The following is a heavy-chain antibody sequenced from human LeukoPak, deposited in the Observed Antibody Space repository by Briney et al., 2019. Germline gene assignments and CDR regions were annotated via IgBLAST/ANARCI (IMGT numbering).Heavy chain of an antibody. V-gene: IGHV4-31*03. D-gene: IGHD3-10*01. CDR1: GASISNDGYY. CDR3: ARGRYYGFSGDS. Sequence: NPSQTLSLTCIISGASISNDGYYWHWVRQLPGKGLEWIGYIYYSGATTYKPSLKSRVTILVDTSKNQFSLGLSSVTAADTAVYYCARGRYYGFSGDSWGQGILVTVSS. CDR2: IYYSGAT. J-gene: IGHJ4*02.